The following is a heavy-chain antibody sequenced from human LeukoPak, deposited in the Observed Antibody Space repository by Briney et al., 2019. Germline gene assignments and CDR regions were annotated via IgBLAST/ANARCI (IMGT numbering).Heavy chain of an antibody. CDR2: INPSGGST. D-gene: IGHD2-15*01. Sequence: ASVKVSCKASGYTFTNYYIHWVRQAPGQGLEWMGKINPSGGSTNYAQKFQGRVTMTRDTSTSTVYMELSSLRSEDTAVYYCARTIVDGGTNYWGQGTLVTVSS. CDR1: GYTFTNYY. CDR3: ARTIVDGGTNY. J-gene: IGHJ4*02. V-gene: IGHV1-46*01.